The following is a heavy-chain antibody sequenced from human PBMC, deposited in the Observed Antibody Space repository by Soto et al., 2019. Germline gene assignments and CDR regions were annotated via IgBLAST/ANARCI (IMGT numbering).Heavy chain of an antibody. Sequence: EVQLVQSGGRVVPPGGSLRISCAASGFDFNRFTMHWVRQTPERGLEWVSYIRGDGTDIRYADSVRGRFTISRDKTKNSLYLQMYSLTTEDTALYYCAKERDCGGVCFYFDFWGQGALVTVSS. CDR1: GFDFNRFT. CDR2: IRGDGTDI. D-gene: IGHD2-21*01. J-gene: IGHJ4*02. CDR3: AKERDCGGVCFYFDF. V-gene: IGHV3-43*01.